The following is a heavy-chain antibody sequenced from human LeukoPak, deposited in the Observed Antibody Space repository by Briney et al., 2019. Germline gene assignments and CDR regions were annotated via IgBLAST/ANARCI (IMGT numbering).Heavy chain of an antibody. V-gene: IGHV3-30*18. CDR3: AKDLNYDFWSGLGN. J-gene: IGHJ4*02. Sequence: GGSLRLSCAVSGFTFSSYGMHWVRQAPGKGLEWMAVISYDGTNKYYADSVKGRFTISRDNSKNTLYLQMNSLRAEDTAVYYCAKDLNYDFWSGLGNWGQGTLVTVS. D-gene: IGHD3-3*01. CDR1: GFTFSSYG. CDR2: ISYDGTNK.